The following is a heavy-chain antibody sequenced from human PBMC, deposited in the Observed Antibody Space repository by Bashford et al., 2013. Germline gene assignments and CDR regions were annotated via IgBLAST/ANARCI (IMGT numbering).Heavy chain of an antibody. V-gene: IGHV4-31*03. D-gene: IGHD6-19*01. CDR1: GGSMNSGVYN. CDR3: ARGVKDNFGWYHFDY. J-gene: IGHJ4*02. CDR2: IYYNGRTYYT. Sequence: SETLSLTCTVSGGSMNSGVYNWTWIRQHPGKGLEWIGYIYYNGRTYYTHYNPSLKSRVSMSLDTSKNQFXLQLSSVTAADTAVYYCARGVKDNFGWYHFDYVGPGNPGHRLL.